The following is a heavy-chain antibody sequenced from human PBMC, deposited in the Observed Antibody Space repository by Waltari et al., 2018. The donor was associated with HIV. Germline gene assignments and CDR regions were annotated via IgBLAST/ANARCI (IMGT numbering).Heavy chain of an antibody. V-gene: IGHV3-9*01. CDR1: GSAFDDVA. CDR3: VKDGGLSSRHYFVGYFDH. D-gene: IGHD3-22*01. Sequence: EVQLVESGGGLVQPGRSLRLACAASGSAFDDVAMYWVRPAPGKGLEWVSGITWNSGTIGYADSVKGRFTVSRDNAKKSLYLQMNSLRTEDTALYYCVKDGGLSSRHYFVGYFDHWGQGTLVTVSS. J-gene: IGHJ4*02. CDR2: ITWNSGTI.